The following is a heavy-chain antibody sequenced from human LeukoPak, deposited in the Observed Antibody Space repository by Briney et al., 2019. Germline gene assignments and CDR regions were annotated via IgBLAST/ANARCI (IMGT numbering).Heavy chain of an antibody. V-gene: IGHV4-34*01. CDR3: ARGRSRRRASPIDY. Sequence: SETLSLTCAVYGGSFSGYYWSWIRQPQGKGLGWFGEINHSGSTNYNPSLKSRVTISVDTSKNQFSLKLSSVTAADTAVYYCARGRSRRRASPIDYWGQGTLVTVSS. CDR1: GGSFSGYY. J-gene: IGHJ4*02. D-gene: IGHD5/OR15-5a*01. CDR2: INHSGST.